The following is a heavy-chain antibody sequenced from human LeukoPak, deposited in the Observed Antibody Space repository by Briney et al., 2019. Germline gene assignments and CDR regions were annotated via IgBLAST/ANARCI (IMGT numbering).Heavy chain of an antibody. CDR3: ARGDYYVLGGLFDI. J-gene: IGHJ3*02. CDR1: GYIFTSYW. Sequence: GASLQISCQGSGYIFTSYWIGWVRQVPGKGLEWMGIIYPGDSDTRYSPSFQGQVTISANKSISTAYLQWSSLKASDTAMYYCARGDYYVLGGLFDIWGQGTMVTVSS. CDR2: IYPGDSDT. V-gene: IGHV5-51*01. D-gene: IGHD3-10*02.